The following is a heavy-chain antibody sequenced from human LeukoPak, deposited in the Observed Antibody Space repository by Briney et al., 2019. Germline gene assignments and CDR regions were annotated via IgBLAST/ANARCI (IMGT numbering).Heavy chain of an antibody. D-gene: IGHD3-3*01. CDR1: GFTFTDYY. J-gene: IGHJ4*02. CDR2: ISTSATTV. Sequence: PGGSLRLSCTASGFTFTDYYMNWIRQAPGKGLEWVSSISTSATTVYHSDSVRGRFTISRDNAKNSLYLQMNNLRADDTAIYYCARVFLGITWPEDYWGQGTLVTVSS. V-gene: IGHV3-11*04. CDR3: ARVFLGITWPEDY.